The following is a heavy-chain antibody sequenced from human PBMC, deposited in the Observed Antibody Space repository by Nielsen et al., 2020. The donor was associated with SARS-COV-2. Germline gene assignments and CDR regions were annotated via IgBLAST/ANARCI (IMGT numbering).Heavy chain of an antibody. CDR3: AKDPDYYDSSGYYYEQYFQH. Sequence: WIRQPPGKGLEWVSAISGSGGSTYYADSVKGRFTIPRDNSKNTLYLQMNSLRAEDTAVYYCAKDPDYYDSSGYYYEQYFQHWGQGTLVTVSS. V-gene: IGHV3-23*01. CDR2: ISGSGGST. J-gene: IGHJ1*01. D-gene: IGHD3-22*01.